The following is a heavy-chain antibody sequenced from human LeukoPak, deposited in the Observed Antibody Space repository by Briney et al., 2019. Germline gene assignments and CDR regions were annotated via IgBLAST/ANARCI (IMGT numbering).Heavy chain of an antibody. D-gene: IGHD3-9*01. J-gene: IGHJ3*02. CDR1: GFTFSSYW. Sequence: GGSLRLSCAASGFTFSSYWMHWVRQAPGKGLVWVSRINSDGSSTSYADSVKGRFTISRDNAKNSLYLQMNSLRAEDTAVYYCASNGGFDSDDAFDIWGQGTTVTVSS. V-gene: IGHV3-74*01. CDR3: ASNGGFDSDDAFDI. CDR2: INSDGSST.